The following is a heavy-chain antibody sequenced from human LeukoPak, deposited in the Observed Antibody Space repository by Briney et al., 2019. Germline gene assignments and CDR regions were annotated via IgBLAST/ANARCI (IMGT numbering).Heavy chain of an antibody. CDR2: ISYDGNNK. CDR3: AKVGLTVTTILDYFDN. CDR1: GFTFSSYG. V-gene: IGHV3-30*18. J-gene: IGHJ4*02. D-gene: IGHD4-11*01. Sequence: PGRSLRLSCAASGFTFSSYGMHWVRQAPGKGLEWVAVISYDGNNKYYADSVKGRFTISRDNSKNTPYLQMNSLRADDTAVYYCAKVGLTVTTILDYFDNWGQGTLVTVSS.